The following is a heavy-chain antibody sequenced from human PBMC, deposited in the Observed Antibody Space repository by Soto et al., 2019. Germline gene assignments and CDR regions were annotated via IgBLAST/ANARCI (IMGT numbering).Heavy chain of an antibody. D-gene: IGHD3-16*01. V-gene: IGHV3-7*03. Sequence: GGSLRLSCVASGFSFSTYWMSWVRQAPGTGLEWVANIKADGSETHYVDSVRGRFTISRDNAKTSLYLQVNSLRAEDTAVYYCAKGGHIDFCGQGTLVTVSS. CDR2: IKADGSET. CDR1: GFSFSTYW. CDR3: AKGGHIDF. J-gene: IGHJ4*02.